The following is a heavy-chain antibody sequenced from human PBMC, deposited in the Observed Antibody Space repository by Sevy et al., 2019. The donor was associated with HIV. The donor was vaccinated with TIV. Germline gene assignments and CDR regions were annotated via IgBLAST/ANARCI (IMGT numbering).Heavy chain of an antibody. Sequence: ASVKVSCKASGYTFTSYGISWVRQAPGQGLEWMGWISAYNGNTNYAQKLQGRVTMTTDTSTSTAYMELRSLRSDDTAVYYCARSPTKTRTIFGVVTLPRYYYYGMDVWGQGTTVTVSS. J-gene: IGHJ6*02. D-gene: IGHD3-3*01. CDR3: ARSPTKTRTIFGVVTLPRYYYYGMDV. CDR2: ISAYNGNT. V-gene: IGHV1-18*01. CDR1: GYTFTSYG.